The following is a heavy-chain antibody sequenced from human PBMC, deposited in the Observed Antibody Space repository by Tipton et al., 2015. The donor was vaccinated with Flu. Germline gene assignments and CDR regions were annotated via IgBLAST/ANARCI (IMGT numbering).Heavy chain of an antibody. J-gene: IGHJ6*01. D-gene: IGHD3-16*01. CDR1: GFTFSTYN. CDR2: IGPSSSYL. V-gene: IGHV3-21*01. CDR3: ARDRGGGSPLYGMDV. Sequence: SLRLSCAASGFTFSTYNMNWVRQAPGKGLEWVSSIGPSSSYLYYADSMRGRFTISRDNAKNSLFLHMNSLRAEDTAVYYCARDRGGGSPLYGMDVWGQGTTVTVSS.